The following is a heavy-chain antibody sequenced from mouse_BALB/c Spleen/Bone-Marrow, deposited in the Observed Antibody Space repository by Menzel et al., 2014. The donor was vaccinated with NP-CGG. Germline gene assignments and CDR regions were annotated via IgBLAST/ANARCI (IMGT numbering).Heavy chain of an antibody. CDR2: INPSNGVT. CDR1: GYTFTNYY. Sequence: QVQLQQSGAELVEPGASVKLSCKVSGYTFTNYYVYWVKQRPGQGLEWIGEINPSNGVTNFNEKFMIKATLTVDSSSSTAYMHLSSLTSEDSAVYYCTRSGFYGYGTYFDVWGAGTTVTVSS. D-gene: IGHD1-2*01. CDR3: TRSGFYGYGTYFDV. J-gene: IGHJ1*01. V-gene: IGHV1S81*02.